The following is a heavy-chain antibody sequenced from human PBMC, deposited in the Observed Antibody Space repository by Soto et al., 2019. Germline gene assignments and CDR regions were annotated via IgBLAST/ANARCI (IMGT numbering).Heavy chain of an antibody. J-gene: IGHJ3*02. CDR1: GFTFSYYW. Sequence: EVPLVESGGGLVQPGGSLRLSCAASGFTFSYYWMHWVRQAPGQGLLWVSRIHSDGSSTTYADSVKGRFTISRDNAKNTLYLQMSSLRAEETAVYYCARGDKGAFDMWGQGTMVSVSS. CDR3: ARGDKGAFDM. V-gene: IGHV3-74*01. D-gene: IGHD2-21*02. CDR2: IHSDGSST.